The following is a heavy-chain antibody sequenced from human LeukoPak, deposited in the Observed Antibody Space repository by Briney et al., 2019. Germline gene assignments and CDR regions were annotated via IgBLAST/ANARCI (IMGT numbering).Heavy chain of an antibody. CDR3: ARAGYGDYSPSVDY. Sequence: SVKVSCKASGGTFSSYAISWVRQTPGQGLEWMGGIIPIFGTANYAQKFQGRVTITADESTSTAYMELSSLRSEDTAVYYCARAGYGDYSPSVDYWGQGALVTVSS. CDR2: IIPIFGTA. J-gene: IGHJ4*02. V-gene: IGHV1-69*13. D-gene: IGHD4-17*01. CDR1: GGTFSSYA.